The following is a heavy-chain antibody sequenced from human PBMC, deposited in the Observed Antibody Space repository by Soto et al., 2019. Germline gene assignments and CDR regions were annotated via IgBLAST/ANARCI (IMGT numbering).Heavy chain of an antibody. CDR2: ISYDGSNK. J-gene: IGHJ4*02. D-gene: IGHD3-22*01. CDR3: ARGPYYYDSSGFFDY. CDR1: GFTFSSYA. V-gene: IGHV3-30-3*01. Sequence: VQLLESGGGLVQPGGSLRLSCAASGFTFSSYAMSWVRQAPGKGLEWVAVISYDGSNKYYADSVKGRFTISRDNSKNTLYLQMNSLRAEDTAVYYCARGPYYYDSSGFFDYWGQGTLVTVSS.